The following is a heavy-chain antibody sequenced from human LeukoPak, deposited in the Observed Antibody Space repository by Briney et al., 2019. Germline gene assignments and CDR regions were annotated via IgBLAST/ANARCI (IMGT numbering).Heavy chain of an antibody. CDR1: GFTFSSYW. J-gene: IGHJ6*02. V-gene: IGHV3-74*01. CDR2: INSDGSTT. Sequence: PGGSLRLSCAASGFTFSSYWMHWVRQAPGKGLVWVSRINSDGSTTSYANSVKGRFTISRDNSKSTLYLQMNSLRADDTAVYYCAKIYLGSDVWGQGTTVTVSS. CDR3: AKIYLGSDV.